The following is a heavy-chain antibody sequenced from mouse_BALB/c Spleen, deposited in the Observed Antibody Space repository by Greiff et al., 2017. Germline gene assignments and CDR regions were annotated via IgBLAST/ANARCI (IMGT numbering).Heavy chain of an antibody. D-gene: IGHD1-1*01. J-gene: IGHJ4*01. V-gene: IGHV2-6-7*01. CDR1: GFSLTGYG. CDR3: ARERASDYGSSYVPLYAMDY. Sequence: VKLMESGPGLVAPSQSLSITCTVSGFSLTGYGVNWVRQPPGKGLEWLGMIWGDGSTDYNSALKSRLSISKDNSKSQVFLKMNSLQTDDTARYYCARERASDYGSSYVPLYAMDYWGQGTSVTVSS. CDR2: IWGDGST.